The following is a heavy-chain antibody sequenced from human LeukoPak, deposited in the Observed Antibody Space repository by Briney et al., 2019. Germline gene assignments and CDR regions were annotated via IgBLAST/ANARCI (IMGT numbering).Heavy chain of an antibody. CDR3: ARDYYDSSGYQPSFDY. J-gene: IGHJ4*02. CDR1: GFTFSSYW. D-gene: IGHD3-22*01. CDR2: IKQDGSEK. Sequence: PGGSLRLSCAASGFTFSSYWMSWVRQAPGKGLEWVANIKQDGSEKYYVDSVKGRFTISRDNAKNSLYLQMNSLRAEDTAVHYCARDYYDSSGYQPSFDYWGQGTLVTVSS. V-gene: IGHV3-7*01.